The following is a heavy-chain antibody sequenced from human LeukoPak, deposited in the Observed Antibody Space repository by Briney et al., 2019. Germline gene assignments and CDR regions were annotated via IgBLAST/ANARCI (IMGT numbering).Heavy chain of an antibody. CDR1: GGSISSYY. J-gene: IGHJ6*02. V-gene: IGHV4-59*06. D-gene: IGHD3-10*01. CDR2: IYYSGST. Sequence: SETLSLTCTVSGGSISSYYWSWIRQPPGKGLEWIGYIYYSGSTYYNPSLKSRVTISVDTSKNQFSLKLSSVTAADTAVYYCARIQVTIGRYGMDVWGQGTTVTVSS. CDR3: ARIQVTIGRYGMDV.